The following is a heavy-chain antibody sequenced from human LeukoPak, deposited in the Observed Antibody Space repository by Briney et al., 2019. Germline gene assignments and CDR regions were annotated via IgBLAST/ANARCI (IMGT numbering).Heavy chain of an antibody. CDR1: GFTFSSYA. CDR2: ISYDGSNK. V-gene: IGHV3-30-3*01. CDR3: AGGGSFYSN. Sequence: PGGSLRLSCAASGFTFSSYAMHWVRQAPGKGLEWVAVISYDGSNKDYADSVKGRFTISRDNSKNTLYLQMNSLRAEDTAVYYCAGGGSFYSNWGQGTLVTVSS. D-gene: IGHD2-15*01. J-gene: IGHJ4*02.